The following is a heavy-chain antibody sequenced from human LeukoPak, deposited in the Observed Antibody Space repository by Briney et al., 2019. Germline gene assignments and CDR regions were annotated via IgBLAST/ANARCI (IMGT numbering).Heavy chain of an antibody. CDR3: AREGRSSSPMDY. J-gene: IGHJ4*02. Sequence: GESLKTSCKGSGCTFNTYWIGWVRQMPGKGLEWMGIIYPGDSDTRYSPSFQGQVTISADKSISTAYLQWGSLKASDTAMYYCAREGRSSSPMDYWGQGTLVTVSS. CDR1: GCTFNTYW. CDR2: IYPGDSDT. V-gene: IGHV5-51*01. D-gene: IGHD6-6*01.